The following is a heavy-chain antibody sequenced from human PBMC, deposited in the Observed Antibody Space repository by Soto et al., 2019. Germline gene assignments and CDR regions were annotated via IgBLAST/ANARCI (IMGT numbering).Heavy chain of an antibody. CDR2: IYYSGNT. Sequence: SETLSLTCAVSGDSISRGYYWSWIRQPPGKGLEWIGHIYYSGNTDYNPSLKSRLAISIDTSKNQFSLKLSSVTAADTAVYFCAREGGESSDGLYYFDSWGQGSLVTVSS. D-gene: IGHD3-16*01. CDR1: GDSISRGYY. J-gene: IGHJ4*02. CDR3: AREGGESSDGLYYFDS. V-gene: IGHV4-30-4*01.